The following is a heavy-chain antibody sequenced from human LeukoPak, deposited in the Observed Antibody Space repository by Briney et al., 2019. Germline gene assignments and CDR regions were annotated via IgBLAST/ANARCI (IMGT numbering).Heavy chain of an antibody. D-gene: IGHD3-16*01. CDR3: AHLTRFQTFGGVRGAFDN. CDR1: GFSLSTSGVG. CDR2: IYWDDDK. V-gene: IGHV2-5*02. J-gene: IGHJ3*02. Sequence: SGPTLVNPTQTLTLTCTFSGFSLSTSGVGVGWIRQPPGKALEWLALIYWDDDKRYSPSLKSRLTITKDTSKNQVVLTMTNMDPVDTARYYCAHLTRFQTFGGVRGAFDNWGQGTMVTVSS.